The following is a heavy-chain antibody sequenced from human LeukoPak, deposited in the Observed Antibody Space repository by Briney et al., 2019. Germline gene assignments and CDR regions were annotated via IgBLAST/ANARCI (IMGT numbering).Heavy chain of an antibody. CDR2: INHSGST. Sequence: NPSETLSLTWAVYGGSFSGYYWSWIRQPPGKGLEWIGEINHSGSTNYNPSLKSRVTISVDTSKNQFSLKLSSVTAADTAVYYCARKWTAFDYWGQGTLVTVSS. V-gene: IGHV4-34*01. CDR3: ARKWTAFDY. J-gene: IGHJ4*02. CDR1: GGSFSGYY. D-gene: IGHD2-21*02.